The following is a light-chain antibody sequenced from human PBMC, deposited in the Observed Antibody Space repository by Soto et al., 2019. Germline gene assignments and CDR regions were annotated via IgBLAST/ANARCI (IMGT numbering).Light chain of an antibody. Sequence: IQMTQSPSSLSASVGDRVTITCRASQSISRNLNWYQQKPGKAPELLIYTASNLPSGVPSRISGSGSGTDVAPTFSSVQREDSAVYYCQQRHSRPLSFGGGTKVEFK. V-gene: IGKV1-39*01. CDR2: TAS. CDR1: QSISRN. CDR3: QQRHSRPLS. J-gene: IGKJ4*01.